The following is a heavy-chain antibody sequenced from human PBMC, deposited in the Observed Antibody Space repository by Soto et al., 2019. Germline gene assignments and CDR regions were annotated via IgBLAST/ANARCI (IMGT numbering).Heavy chain of an antibody. CDR1: GGTFSSYA. CDR2: IIPIFGTA. CDR3: ARDSITMVRGVPGY. Sequence: QVQLVQSGAEVKKPGSSVKVSCKASGGTFSSYAISWVRQAPGQGLEWMGGIIPIFGTANYAQKFQGRVTITADESTSTAYMELSSLRSQDTAVYYCARDSITMVRGVPGYWGQGTLVTVSS. V-gene: IGHV1-69*01. J-gene: IGHJ4*02. D-gene: IGHD3-10*01.